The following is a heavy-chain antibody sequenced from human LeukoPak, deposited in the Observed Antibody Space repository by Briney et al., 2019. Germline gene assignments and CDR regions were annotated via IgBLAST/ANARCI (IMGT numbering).Heavy chain of an antibody. CDR1: GGSISSSRDY. CDR2: IYYSGST. V-gene: IGHV4-39*01. Sequence: PSETLFLTCTVSGGSISSSRDYWGWIRQPPGKGLEWIGGIYYSGSTYYNPSLKSRVTISVDTSKNQFSLKLSSVTAADTAVYYCARHVEIAVAGPIDYWGQGTLVAVSS. D-gene: IGHD6-19*01. CDR3: ARHVEIAVAGPIDY. J-gene: IGHJ4*02.